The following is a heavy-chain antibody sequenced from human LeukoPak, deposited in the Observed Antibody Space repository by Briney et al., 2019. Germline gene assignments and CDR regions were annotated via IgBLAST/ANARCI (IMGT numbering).Heavy chain of an antibody. CDR2: ISTSSSYI. CDR3: ARNRGDPSYFDY. Sequence: KSGGSLRLSCTASGFTFNGYSMNWVRQAPGKGLEWVSSISTSSSYIYYADSVKGRFTISRNNPKNSLYLQINSLRAEDTAVYYCARNRGDPSYFDYWGQGTLVTVSS. J-gene: IGHJ4*02. D-gene: IGHD4-17*01. CDR1: GFTFNGYS. V-gene: IGHV3-21*01.